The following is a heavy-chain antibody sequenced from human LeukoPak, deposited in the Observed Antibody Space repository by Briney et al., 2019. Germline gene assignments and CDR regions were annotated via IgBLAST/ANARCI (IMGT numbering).Heavy chain of an antibody. CDR2: ISSSSSYI. CDR3: ARDMSKVVGATLKKKPPPNYFDY. Sequence: GGSLRLSCAASGFTFSSYSTNWVRQAPGKGLEWVSSISSSSSYIYYADSVKGRFTISRDNAKNSLYLQMNSLRAEDTAVYYCARDMSKVVGATLKKKPPPNYFDYWGQGTLVTVSS. J-gene: IGHJ4*02. V-gene: IGHV3-21*01. CDR1: GFTFSSYS. D-gene: IGHD1-26*01.